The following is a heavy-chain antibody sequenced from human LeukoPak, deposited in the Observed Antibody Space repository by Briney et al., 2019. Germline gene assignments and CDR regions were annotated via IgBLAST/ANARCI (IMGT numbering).Heavy chain of an antibody. CDR1: GGTFSSYA. CDR3: ARSQSIAVAGDI. J-gene: IGHJ3*02. D-gene: IGHD6-19*01. Sequence: GASVKVSCKASGGTFSSYAISWVRQAPGQGLEWMGRIIPIFGIANYAQKFRGRVTITADKSTSTAYMELSSLRSEDTAVYYCARSQSIAVAGDIWGQGTMVTVSS. CDR2: IIPIFGIA. V-gene: IGHV1-69*04.